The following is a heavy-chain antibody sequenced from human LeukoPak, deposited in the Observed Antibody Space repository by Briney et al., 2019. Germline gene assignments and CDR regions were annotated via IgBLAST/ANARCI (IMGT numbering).Heavy chain of an antibody. CDR2: IYHSGST. V-gene: IGHV4-38-2*02. CDR1: GYSVSSGYY. Sequence: PSETLSLTCTVSGYSVSSGYYWGWIRQPPGKGLEWIGSIYHSGSTYYNPSLKSRVTISVDTSKNQFSLKLSSVTAADTAVYYCARAYYYDSWYFDYWGQGTLVTVSS. CDR3: ARAYYYDSWYFDY. D-gene: IGHD3-22*01. J-gene: IGHJ4*02.